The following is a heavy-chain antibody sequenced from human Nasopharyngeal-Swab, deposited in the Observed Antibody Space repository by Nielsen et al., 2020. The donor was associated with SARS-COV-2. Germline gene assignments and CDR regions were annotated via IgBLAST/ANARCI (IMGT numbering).Heavy chain of an antibody. Sequence: GGSLRLSCAASGLTFSSYAMSWVRQAPGKGLEWVSTISGSGASIDYADSVRGRFTISRDNSKNTLYLQMNSLRADDTAVYYCADPPFSEYWGQGTLVTVSS. CDR3: ADPPFSEY. V-gene: IGHV3-23*01. CDR2: ISGSGASI. J-gene: IGHJ4*02. CDR1: GLTFSSYA.